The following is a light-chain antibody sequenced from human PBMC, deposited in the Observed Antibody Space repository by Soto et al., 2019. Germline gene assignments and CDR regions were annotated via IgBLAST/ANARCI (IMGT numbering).Light chain of an antibody. J-gene: IGKJ4*01. Sequence: DIQLTQSPSFLSASVGDRVTITCRASQGIRSFLAWYQSKPGKAPKLLISAASTLQTGVPSRFSGSGSGTEFTLTISSLQPEDFAIYYCQQLRSYPLTFGGGTKVEIK. CDR2: AAS. CDR3: QQLRSYPLT. V-gene: IGKV1-9*01. CDR1: QGIRSF.